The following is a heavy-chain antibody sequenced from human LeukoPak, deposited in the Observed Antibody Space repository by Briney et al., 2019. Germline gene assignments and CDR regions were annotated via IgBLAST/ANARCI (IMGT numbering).Heavy chain of an antibody. Sequence: AGRSLRLSCAASGFTFNNYAMHWVRQAPGKGLEWVAVISYDGSKKYCADSVKGRFTISRDNSKNTLYMQMNSLRAEDTAVYYCARDFAGYCGSTGCYGHYFDYWGQGTLVTVSS. D-gene: IGHD2-2*01. CDR3: ARDFAGYCGSTGCYGHYFDY. CDR2: ISYDGSKK. V-gene: IGHV3-30*04. J-gene: IGHJ4*02. CDR1: GFTFNNYA.